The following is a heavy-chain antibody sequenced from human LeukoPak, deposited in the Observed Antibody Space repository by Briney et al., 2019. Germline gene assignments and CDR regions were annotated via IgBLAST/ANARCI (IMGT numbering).Heavy chain of an antibody. CDR2: IIPIFGTA. CDR1: GGTFSSYA. Sequence: SVKVSCKASGGTFSSYAISWVRQAPGQGLEWMGGIIPIFGTANYAQKFQGRVTITADESTSTAYMELSSLRSEDTAVYCCARDLGYCTGGTCYPNWFDPWGQGTLVTVSS. J-gene: IGHJ5*02. CDR3: ARDLGYCTGGTCYPNWFDP. V-gene: IGHV1-69*01. D-gene: IGHD2-15*01.